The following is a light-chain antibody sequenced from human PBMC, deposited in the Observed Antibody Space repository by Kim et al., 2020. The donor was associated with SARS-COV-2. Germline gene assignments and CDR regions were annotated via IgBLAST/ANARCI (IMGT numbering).Light chain of an antibody. CDR3: MIWYSSAWV. J-gene: IGLJ3*02. CDR2: YKSDSDK. Sequence: CPLRSGINVGSYRIYWYQQKPGSPPQYLLRYKSDSDKQQGSGVPSRFSGSKDASANAGILLISGLQSEDEADYFCMIWYSSAWVFGGGTQLTVL. CDR1: SGINVGSYR. V-gene: IGLV5-45*01.